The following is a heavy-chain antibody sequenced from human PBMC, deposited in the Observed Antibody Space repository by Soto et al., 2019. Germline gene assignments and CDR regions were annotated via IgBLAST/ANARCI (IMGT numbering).Heavy chain of an antibody. Sequence: EVQLVESGGGLVQPGGSLRLSCAASGFTFSSYSMNWVRQAPGKGLEWVSYISGSSIMIYYADSVKGRFTISRDNAKNSLYLQMNSLRAEDTAVYYCARDLNPRQEMLYALLGYWGQGTLVTVSS. CDR1: GFTFSSYS. CDR3: ARDLNPRQEMLYALLGY. V-gene: IGHV3-48*01. D-gene: IGHD2-8*01. CDR2: ISGSSIMI. J-gene: IGHJ4*02.